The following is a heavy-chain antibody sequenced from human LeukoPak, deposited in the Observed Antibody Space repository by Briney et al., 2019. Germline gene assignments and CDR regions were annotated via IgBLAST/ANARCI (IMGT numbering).Heavy chain of an antibody. CDR2: IWYDGSNK. J-gene: IGHJ4*02. V-gene: IGHV3-33*06. CDR1: GFTFSSYG. Sequence: GGSLRLSCAASGFTFSSYGMYWVRQAPAKGLEWVAVIWYDGSNKYYADSVKGRFTISRDNSKNTLYLQMNSLRAEDTAVYYCAKDPTTEPFVWGQGTLVTVSS. CDR3: AKDPTTEPFV. D-gene: IGHD4-17*01.